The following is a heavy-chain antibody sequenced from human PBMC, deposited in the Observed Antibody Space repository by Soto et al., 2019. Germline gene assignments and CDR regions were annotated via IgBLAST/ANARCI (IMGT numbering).Heavy chain of an antibody. CDR1: GFTFSSYA. CDR2: ISGSGGTT. D-gene: IGHD1-26*01. V-gene: IGHV3-23*01. Sequence: GSLRLSCAASGFTFSSYAMTWVRQAPGKRLEWVSGISGSGGTTSYTDSVKGRFTISRDNSKKTLFLEMKSLGVEDTAVYFCARDVWETTSRYYGLDLWGLGTTVTVSS. J-gene: IGHJ6*02. CDR3: ARDVWETTSRYYGLDL.